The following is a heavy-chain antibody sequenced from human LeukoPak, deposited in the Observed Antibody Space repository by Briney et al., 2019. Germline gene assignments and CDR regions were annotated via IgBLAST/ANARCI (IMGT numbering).Heavy chain of an antibody. CDR2: IIPIFGTA. J-gene: IGHJ4*02. CDR3: ARGSVPYYGIVVAHFDY. V-gene: IGHV1-69*01. Sequence: SVTVSCKASGGTFGSYAISWVRQAPGQGLEWMGGIIPIFGTANYAQKFQGRVTITADESTSTAYMELSSLRSEDTAVYYCARGSVPYYGIVVAHFDYWGQGTLVTVSS. D-gene: IGHD3-22*01. CDR1: GGTFGSYA.